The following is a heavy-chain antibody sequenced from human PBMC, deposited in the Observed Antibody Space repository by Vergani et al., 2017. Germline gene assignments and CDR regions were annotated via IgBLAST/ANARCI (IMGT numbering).Heavy chain of an antibody. CDR2: INHSGST. CDR3: ARGSSGGYSRSTGWFDP. CDR1: GGSFSGYY. D-gene: IGHD6-19*01. V-gene: IGHV4-34*01. Sequence: QVQLQQWGAGLLKPSETLSLTCAVYGGSFSGYYWSWSRQPPGKGLEWSGEINHSGSTNYNPSLKSRVTISVDTSKNQFSLNLSSVTAADTAVYYFARGSSGGYSRSTGWFDPWGQGTLVTVSS. J-gene: IGHJ5*02.